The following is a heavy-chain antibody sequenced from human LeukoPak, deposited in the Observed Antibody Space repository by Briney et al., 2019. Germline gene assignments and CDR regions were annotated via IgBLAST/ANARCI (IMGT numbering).Heavy chain of an antibody. Sequence: GGSLRLSCAASGFTFSSYEMNWVRQAPGKGLEWVSYISSSGSTIYYADSVKGRFTISRDNAKNSLYLQMNSLRAEDTAVYYCARDLGWLQLRGFDPWGHGALVTVSS. D-gene: IGHD5-24*01. CDR3: ARDLGWLQLRGFDP. CDR2: ISSSGSTI. CDR1: GFTFSSYE. V-gene: IGHV3-48*03. J-gene: IGHJ5*02.